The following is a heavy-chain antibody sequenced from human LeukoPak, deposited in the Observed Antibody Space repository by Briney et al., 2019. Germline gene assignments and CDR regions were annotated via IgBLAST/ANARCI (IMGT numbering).Heavy chain of an antibody. D-gene: IGHD2-15*01. Sequence: GESLKISCKGSGYSFTSYWIGWVRQMPGKGLEWMGIIYAGDSDTRYSPSFQGQVTISADKSTRTAYLQWSSLKASDTAMYYCARERGYYCSTGSCYFDYWGQGTQVTVS. CDR2: IYAGDSDT. CDR1: GYSFTSYW. CDR3: ARERGYYCSTGSCYFDY. J-gene: IGHJ4*02. V-gene: IGHV5-51*01.